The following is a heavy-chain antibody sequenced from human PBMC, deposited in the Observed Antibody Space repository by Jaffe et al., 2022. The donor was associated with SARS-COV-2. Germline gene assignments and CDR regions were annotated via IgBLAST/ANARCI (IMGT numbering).Heavy chain of an antibody. V-gene: IGHV3-33*01. J-gene: IGHJ6*02. D-gene: IGHD1-26*01. Sequence: QVQLVESGGGVVQPGRSLRLSCAASGFTFSSYGMHWVRQAPGKGLEWVAVIWYDGSNKYYADSVKGRFTISRDNSKNTLYLQMNSLRAEDTAVYYCARESRSPFLGYGMDVWGQGTTVTVSS. CDR2: IWYDGSNK. CDR3: ARESRSPFLGYGMDV. CDR1: GFTFSSYG.